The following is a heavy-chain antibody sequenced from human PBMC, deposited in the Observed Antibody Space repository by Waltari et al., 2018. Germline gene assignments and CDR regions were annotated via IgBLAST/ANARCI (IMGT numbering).Heavy chain of an antibody. CDR3: ARHRPEGSGSYGFDF. V-gene: IGHV5-51*01. CDR1: GYSFSGSW. CDR2: IYPGDSDT. D-gene: IGHD3-10*01. J-gene: IGHJ4*02. Sequence: VQLVQSGAEVTKPGESLKISCKGSGYSFSGSWIGWARQMPGKGLQWMGIIYPGDSDTRYSPSFQGRVTTSVDKSISTAYLQWSSLQASDTAMYYCARHRPEGSGSYGFDFWGQGSLVTVSS.